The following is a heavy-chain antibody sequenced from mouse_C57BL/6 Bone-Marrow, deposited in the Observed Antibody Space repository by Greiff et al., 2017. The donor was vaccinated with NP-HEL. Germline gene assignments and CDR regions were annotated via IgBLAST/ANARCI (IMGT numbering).Heavy chain of an antibody. Sequence: EVQLQQSGPELVKPGASVKISCKASGYTFTDYYMNWVKQSHGKSLEWIGDINPNNGGTSYNQKFKGKATLTVDKSSSTAYMELRSLTSEDSAVYYCARLRYYGSSFYYYAMDYWGQGTSVTVSS. CDR1: GYTFTDYY. D-gene: IGHD1-1*01. CDR2: INPNNGGT. CDR3: ARLRYYGSSFYYYAMDY. J-gene: IGHJ4*01. V-gene: IGHV1-26*01.